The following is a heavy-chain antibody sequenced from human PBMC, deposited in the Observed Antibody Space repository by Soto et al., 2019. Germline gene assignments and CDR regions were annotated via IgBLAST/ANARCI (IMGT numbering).Heavy chain of an antibody. CDR3: ARELHDILTGYRYYGMDV. CDR1: GGSISSYY. J-gene: IGHJ6*02. Sequence: TLSLTCTVSGGSISSYYWSWIRQPAGKGLEWIGRIYTSGSTNYNPSLKSRVTMSVDTSKNQFSLKLSSVTAADTAVYYCARELHDILTGYRYYGMDVWGQGTTVTVSS. D-gene: IGHD3-9*01. CDR2: IYTSGST. V-gene: IGHV4-4*07.